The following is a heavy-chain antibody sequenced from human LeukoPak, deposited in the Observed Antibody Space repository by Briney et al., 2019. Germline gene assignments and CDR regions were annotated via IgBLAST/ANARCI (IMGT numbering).Heavy chain of an antibody. J-gene: IGHJ4*02. Sequence: PGGSLRLSCEASRFTFSSHGMHWVRQPPGKGLEWVAVIWNDGSDKYYGDSVKGRFTVSRDNSKNTLYLQMDSLRVEDTAVYYCARGCGGTPGCYIIDNWGQGTLVTVSS. CDR2: IWNDGSDK. D-gene: IGHD2-21*01. CDR3: ARGCGGTPGCYIIDN. CDR1: RFTFSSHG. V-gene: IGHV3-33*01.